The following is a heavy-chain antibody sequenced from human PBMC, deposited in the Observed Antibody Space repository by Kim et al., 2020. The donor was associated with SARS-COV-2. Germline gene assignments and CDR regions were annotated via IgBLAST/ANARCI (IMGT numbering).Heavy chain of an antibody. J-gene: IGHJ4*03. CDR3: SRGGNRIAGGSSSESGYF. Sequence: SETLSLTCAVYGGSFSGYYWSWIRQPPGKGLEWIGEINHSGSTNYNPSLKSRVSISVDTSKNHFSLKLSTVTAADTAAYYCSRGGNRIAGGSSSESGYF. CDR1: GGSFSGYY. CDR2: INHSGST. D-gene: IGHD6-13*01. V-gene: IGHV4-34*01.